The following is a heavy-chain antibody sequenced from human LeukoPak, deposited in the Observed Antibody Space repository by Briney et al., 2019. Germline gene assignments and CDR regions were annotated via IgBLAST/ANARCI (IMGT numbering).Heavy chain of an antibody. J-gene: IGHJ4*02. Sequence: PGRSLRLSCAASGFTFSSYGMHWVRQAPGKGLEWVAVISYDGSNKYYADSVKGRFTISRDNSKNTLYLQMNSLRAEDTAVYYCARDPSTTVLDYWGQGTLVTVSS. CDR3: ARDPSTTVLDY. V-gene: IGHV3-30*03. CDR1: GFTFSSYG. D-gene: IGHD4-17*01. CDR2: ISYDGSNK.